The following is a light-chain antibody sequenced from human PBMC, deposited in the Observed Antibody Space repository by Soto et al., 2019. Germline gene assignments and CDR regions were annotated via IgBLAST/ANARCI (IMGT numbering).Light chain of an antibody. Sequence: DIQMTQSPSSLSASVADRVTITCRASQTVSIYLNWYRQKPGKAPKLLIYAASSLQSGVPSRFSGGGSGTDFTLTISSLQPEDFATYYCQQSYSTPWTFGQGTKVDIK. CDR1: QTVSIY. CDR3: QQSYSTPWT. CDR2: AAS. V-gene: IGKV1-39*01. J-gene: IGKJ1*01.